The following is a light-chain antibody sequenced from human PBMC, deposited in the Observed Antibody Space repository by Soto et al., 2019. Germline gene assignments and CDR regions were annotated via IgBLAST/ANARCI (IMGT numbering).Light chain of an antibody. V-gene: IGKV3-20*01. Sequence: EIVLTQSPGTLSLSPGERATLCCRASQSVSSSYLAWYQQKPGPAPRLLIYGASSRATGIPDRFSGSGSGTDFTLTISRLEPEDFAVFYCQQYGTSEIIFGQGARLEIK. CDR1: QSVSSSY. J-gene: IGKJ5*01. CDR2: GAS. CDR3: QQYGTSEII.